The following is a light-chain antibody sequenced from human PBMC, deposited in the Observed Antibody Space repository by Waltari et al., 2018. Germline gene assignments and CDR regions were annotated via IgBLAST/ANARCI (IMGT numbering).Light chain of an antibody. CDR3: QSYDTTLSGSV. CDR1: TSNIGAGYD. V-gene: IGLV1-40*01. Sequence: QSVLTQPPSVSGAPGQRVTISCTGSTSNIGAGYDVHWYQQLPGTAPKPLIYANAARPSGVPDRFSASKSGTSASLAVTGLPADDEADYYCQSYDTTLSGSVFGGGTKLTVL. J-gene: IGLJ2*01. CDR2: ANA.